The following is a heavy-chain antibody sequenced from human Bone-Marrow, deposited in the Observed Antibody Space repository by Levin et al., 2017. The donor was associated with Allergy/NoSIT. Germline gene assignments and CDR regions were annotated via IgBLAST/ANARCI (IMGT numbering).Heavy chain of an antibody. CDR3: ARGVEWLGEYGFDY. CDR2: IYYSGTT. J-gene: IGHJ4*02. D-gene: IGHD3-10*01. CDR1: DGSMSSGDYY. Sequence: SCAVSDGSMSSGDYYWSWIRQPPGKGLEWIGYIYYSGTTHYNPSLQSRVTISVDTSEKQFSLKLTSVTAADTAVYYCARGVEWLGEYGFDYWGQGTLVTVSS. V-gene: IGHV4-30-4*01.